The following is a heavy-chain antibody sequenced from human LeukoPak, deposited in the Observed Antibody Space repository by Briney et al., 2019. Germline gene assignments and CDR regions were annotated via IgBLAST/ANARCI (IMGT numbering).Heavy chain of an antibody. J-gene: IGHJ3*02. CDR1: SGSISSYY. V-gene: IGHV4-59*01. CDR2: MYYSGST. Sequence: SETLSLTCTVSSGSISSYYWSWIRQPPGKGLEWIGYMYYSGSTHYNPSLKSRVTMSVDTFKKQFSLRLTSVTAADTAVYYCARSRDVYNGHALDIWGQGTMVTVSS. D-gene: IGHD5-24*01. CDR3: ARSRDVYNGHALDI.